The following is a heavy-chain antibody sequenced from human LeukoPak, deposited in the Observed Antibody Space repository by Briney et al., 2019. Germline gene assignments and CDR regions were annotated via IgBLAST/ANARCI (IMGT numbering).Heavy chain of an antibody. CDR2: INPNSGGT. Sequence: ASVKVSCKASGYTFTGYYMHWVRQAPGQGLEWMGWINPNSGGTNYAQKFQCRVTMTRDTSISTAYMELSRLRSDDTAVYYCARDRYDFWSGYYDGGWFDPWGQGTLVTVSS. CDR1: GYTFTGYY. J-gene: IGHJ5*02. CDR3: ARDRYDFWSGYYDGGWFDP. D-gene: IGHD3-3*01. V-gene: IGHV1-2*02.